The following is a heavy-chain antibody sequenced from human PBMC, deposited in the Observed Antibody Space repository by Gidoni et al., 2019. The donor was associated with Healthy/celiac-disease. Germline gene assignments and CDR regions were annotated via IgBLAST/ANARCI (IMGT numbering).Heavy chain of an antibody. CDR3: ARVPGQFGRTNLYYFDY. CDR1: GGSFSGYY. D-gene: IGHD3-10*01. V-gene: IGHV4-34*01. Sequence: QVQLQQWGAGLLKPSETLSLTCAVYGGSFSGYYWSWIRQPPWKGLEWIGEINHSGSTNYNPSLKSRVTISVDTSKNQFSLKLSSVTAADTAVYYCARVPGQFGRTNLYYFDYWGQGTLVTVSS. CDR2: INHSGST. J-gene: IGHJ4*02.